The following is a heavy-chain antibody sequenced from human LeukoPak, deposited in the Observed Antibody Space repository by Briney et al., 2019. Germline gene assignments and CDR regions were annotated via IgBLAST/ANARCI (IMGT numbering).Heavy chain of an antibody. CDR3: VSGYDSSGYYSTPPEFDY. CDR2: ISGSGGST. CDR1: GFTVSSNY. V-gene: IGHV3-23*01. D-gene: IGHD3-22*01. Sequence: GGSLRLSCAASGFTVSSNYMSWVRQAPGKGLEWVSAISGSGGSTYYADSVKGRFTISRDNSKNTLYLQMNSLRAEDTAVYYCVSGYDSSGYYSTPPEFDYWGQGTLVTVSS. J-gene: IGHJ4*02.